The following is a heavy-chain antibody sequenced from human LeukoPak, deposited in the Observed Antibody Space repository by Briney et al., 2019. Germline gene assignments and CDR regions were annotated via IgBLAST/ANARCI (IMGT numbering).Heavy chain of an antibody. D-gene: IGHD2-15*01. J-gene: IGHJ4*02. Sequence: SETLSLTCTVSGSSITNTESHWGWIRQPPGKGLEWIGSIHHSGSTYYNPSLKSRVTISVDTSKNLFSLNMSSVTAADTAVYYCARLIYCSGGNCNLGYFDYWGQGTLVTVSS. V-gene: IGHV4-39*07. CDR1: GSSITNTESH. CDR3: ARLIYCSGGNCNLGYFDY. CDR2: IHHSGST.